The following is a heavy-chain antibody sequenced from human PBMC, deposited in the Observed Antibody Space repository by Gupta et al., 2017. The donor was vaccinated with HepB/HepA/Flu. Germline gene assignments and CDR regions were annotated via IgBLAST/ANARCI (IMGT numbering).Heavy chain of an antibody. D-gene: IGHD2-2*01. CDR3: ARSDCSSTSCYQANAFDI. CDR2: IWYDGSNK. Sequence: GLEWVAVIWYDGSNKYYADSVKGRFTISRDNSKNTLYLQMNSLRAEDTAVYYCARSDCSSTSCYQANAFDIWGQGTMVTVSS. J-gene: IGHJ3*02. V-gene: IGHV3-33*01.